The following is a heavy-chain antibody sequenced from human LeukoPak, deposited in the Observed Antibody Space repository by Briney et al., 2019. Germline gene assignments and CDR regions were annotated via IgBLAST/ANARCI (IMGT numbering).Heavy chain of an antibody. J-gene: IGHJ4*02. D-gene: IGHD1-26*01. V-gene: IGHV3-7*03. CDR1: GFTFSSYW. Sequence: GGSLRLSCAASGFTFSSYWMSWVRQAPGKGPEWVANIKQDGSEKYYVDSVKGRFTISRDNAKNSLYLQMNSLRAEDTALYYCARDYFGSPSALDYWGQGTLVTVSS. CDR2: IKQDGSEK. CDR3: ARDYFGSPSALDY.